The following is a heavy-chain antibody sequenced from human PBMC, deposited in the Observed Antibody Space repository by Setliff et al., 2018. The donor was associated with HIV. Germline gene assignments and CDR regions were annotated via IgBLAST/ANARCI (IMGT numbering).Heavy chain of an antibody. CDR1: GGSLNTYY. V-gene: IGHV4-4*07. CDR2: IYASGST. D-gene: IGHD2-21*01. J-gene: IGHJ4*02. Sequence: SETLSLTCTVSGGSLNTYYWTWIRQPAGKGLEWIGRIYASGSTNYNPSLKSRVTMSVDTSKKHFSLKLTSVTAADTAMYYCAREDSDGYVDIWGQGTLVTVS. CDR3: AREDSDGYVDI.